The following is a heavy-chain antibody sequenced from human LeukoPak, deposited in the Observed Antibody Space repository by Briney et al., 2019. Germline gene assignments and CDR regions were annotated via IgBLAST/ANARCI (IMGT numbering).Heavy chain of an antibody. Sequence: PGGSLRLSCAASGFTFSSYWMSWDRQAPGKGLEWVANIKQDGSEKYYVDSVKGRFTISRDNAKNSLYLQMNSLRAEDTAVYYCARDRYCSSTSCYPDYYYYYMDVWGKGTTVTVSS. CDR3: ARDRYCSSTSCYPDYYYYYMDV. V-gene: IGHV3-7*01. D-gene: IGHD2-2*01. CDR1: GFTFSSYW. CDR2: IKQDGSEK. J-gene: IGHJ6*03.